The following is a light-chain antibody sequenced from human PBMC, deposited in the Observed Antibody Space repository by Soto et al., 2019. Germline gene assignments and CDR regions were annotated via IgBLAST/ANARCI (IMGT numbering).Light chain of an antibody. CDR2: GAS. Sequence: IVMNHAPSRKCVAIGGRAALTSRASQSVSSNLAWYQQKPGQAPRLLIYGASTRATGIPARFSGSGSWIEFTLTVNGLRLEDFDVYYCQLQNNWPRPFAPGTKVDIK. CDR1: QSVSSN. V-gene: IGKV3-15*01. CDR3: QLQNNWPRP. J-gene: IGKJ1*01.